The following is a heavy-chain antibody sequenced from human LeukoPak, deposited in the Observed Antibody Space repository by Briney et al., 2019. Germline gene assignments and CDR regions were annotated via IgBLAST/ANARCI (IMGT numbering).Heavy chain of an antibody. V-gene: IGHV4-4*07. Sequence: SETLSLTCTVSGGSISNHFCSWIRQPAGKGLEWIGRIHTSGSTNYNPSLKSRVTMSVDTSKNQFSLNLSSVTAADTAMYYCAREFSGTSIAARVFDSWGQGTLVTVSS. D-gene: IGHD6-6*01. J-gene: IGHJ4*02. CDR1: GGSISNHF. CDR2: IHTSGST. CDR3: AREFSGTSIAARVFDS.